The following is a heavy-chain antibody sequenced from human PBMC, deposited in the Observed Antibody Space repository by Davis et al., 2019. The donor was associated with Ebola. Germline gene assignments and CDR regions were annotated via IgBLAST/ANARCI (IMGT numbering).Heavy chain of an antibody. V-gene: IGHV4-34*01. CDR2: INHSGST. Sequence: SETLSLTCAVYGGSFSGYYWNWIRQPPGKGLEWIGEINHSGSTNYNPSLNSRITISVDTSKNQFSLKLSSVTAADTAVYYCARGPYYDILTGYLGDFNWFDPWGQGTLVTVSS. D-gene: IGHD3-9*01. CDR3: ARGPYYDILTGYLGDFNWFDP. J-gene: IGHJ5*02. CDR1: GGSFSGYY.